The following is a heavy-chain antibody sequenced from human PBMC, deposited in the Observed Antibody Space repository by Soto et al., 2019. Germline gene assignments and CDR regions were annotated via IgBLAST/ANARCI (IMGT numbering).Heavy chain of an antibody. CDR3: ACGAVVGFDP. CDR2: FNAGNGNT. V-gene: IGHV1-3*01. J-gene: IGHJ5*02. D-gene: IGHD2-15*01. CDR1: GYTFTSYA. Sequence: QVQLVQSGAEVKKPGASVKVSCKASGYTFTSYAMPWVRQAPGHRLAWMGWFNAGNGNTKYSHKFQGRVTITRDTSARTAYVELGSLRSEDTAVYSCACGAVVGFDPWGQGTLVTVSS.